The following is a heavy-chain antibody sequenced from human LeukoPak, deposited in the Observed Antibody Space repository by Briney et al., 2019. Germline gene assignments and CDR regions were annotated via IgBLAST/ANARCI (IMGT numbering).Heavy chain of an antibody. Sequence: GGSLRLSCAVSGLRFGSFWMSWVRQAPGKGLEWVANINQDGSEKYFVDSVRGRFTISRDNSKNSLHLQMNSLRAEDTAVYYCARYRGLDELWFGESTHLDYWGQGTLVTVSS. CDR3: ARYRGLDELWFGESTHLDY. CDR1: GLRFGSFW. D-gene: IGHD3-10*01. V-gene: IGHV3-7*03. CDR2: INQDGSEK. J-gene: IGHJ4*02.